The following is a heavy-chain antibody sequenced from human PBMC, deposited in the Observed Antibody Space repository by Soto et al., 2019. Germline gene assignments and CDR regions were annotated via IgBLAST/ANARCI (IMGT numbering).Heavy chain of an antibody. J-gene: IGHJ4*02. D-gene: IGHD1-26*01. V-gene: IGHV5-51*01. CDR3: ARHSGSDREGFDS. Sequence: PGESLKISCHGPGYSFTNYWIGWVRQMPGKGLEWMGIIFPGDSDTRYSPSFEGHVTISTDNSISTAYLHWSSLKASDTAIYYCARHSGSDREGFDSWGQGTQVTVS. CDR2: IFPGDSDT. CDR1: GYSFTNYW.